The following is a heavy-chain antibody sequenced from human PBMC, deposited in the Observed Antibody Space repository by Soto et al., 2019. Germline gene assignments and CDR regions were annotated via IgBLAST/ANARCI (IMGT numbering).Heavy chain of an antibody. CDR2: IYYSGST. V-gene: IGHV4-31*03. CDR1: GGSISSGGYY. J-gene: IGHJ6*02. CDR3: ARKRGATYYYYYGMDV. Sequence: QVQLQESGPGLVKPSQTLSLTCTVSGGSISSGGYYWSWIRQHPGKGLEWIGYIYYSGSTYYNPSLKSRVTISVDTSNNQFSLKLSSVTAADTAVYYCARKRGATYYYYYGMDVWGQGTTVTVSS.